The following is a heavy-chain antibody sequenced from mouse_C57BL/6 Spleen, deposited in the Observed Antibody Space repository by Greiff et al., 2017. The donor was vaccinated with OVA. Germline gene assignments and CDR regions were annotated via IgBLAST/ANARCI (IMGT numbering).Heavy chain of an antibody. V-gene: IGHV5-9*01. D-gene: IGHD1-1*01. Sequence: EVKVVESGGGLVKPGGSLKLSCAASGFTFSSYTMSWVRQTPEKRLEWVATISGGGGNTYYPDSVKGRFTISRDNAKNTLYLQMSSLRSEDTALYYCARQDGSSYWYFDVWGTGTTVTVSS. CDR1: GFTFSSYT. CDR2: ISGGGGNT. CDR3: ARQDGSSYWYFDV. J-gene: IGHJ1*03.